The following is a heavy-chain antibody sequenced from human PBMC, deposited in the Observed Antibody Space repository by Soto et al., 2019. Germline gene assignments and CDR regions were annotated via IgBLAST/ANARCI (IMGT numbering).Heavy chain of an antibody. V-gene: IGHV3-23*01. CDR2: ILSIGTT. CDR3: AKNLGTTGGNFFHP. D-gene: IGHD1-1*01. Sequence: GESLRISGAASGFTFSNYNMNWVRQVPGEGLEWVSTILSIGTTYYADSMKGRFTISRDNSKNTLYLQMDSLRAEDTAVYFCAKNLGTTGGNFFHPWGQGALVTVSS. CDR1: GFTFSNYN. J-gene: IGHJ5*02.